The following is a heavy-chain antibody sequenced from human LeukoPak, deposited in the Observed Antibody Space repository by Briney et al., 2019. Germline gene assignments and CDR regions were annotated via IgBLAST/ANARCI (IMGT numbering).Heavy chain of an antibody. CDR3: ARGRGTTMVRGVITNYFDL. CDR1: GYTFTAHY. D-gene: IGHD3-10*01. CDR2: IDPNSGGT. J-gene: IGHJ2*01. V-gene: IGHV1-2*02. Sequence: GASVKVPCRASGYTFTAHYIHWVRQAPGQGLEWRGWIDPNSGGTNYAQRFLGSVTMTGDTSINTAFMELSRLRSDDTAIYYCARGRGTTMVRGVITNYFDLWGRGSLVTVSS.